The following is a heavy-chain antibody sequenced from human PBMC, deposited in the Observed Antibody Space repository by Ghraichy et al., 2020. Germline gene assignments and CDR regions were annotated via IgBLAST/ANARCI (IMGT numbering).Heavy chain of an antibody. J-gene: IGHJ4*02. CDR3: AREVGASPDF. CDR2: INPNSGGT. Sequence: ASVKVSCKGSGFTFTNYYMHWVRQAPGQGLEWMGWINPNSGGTNYAQKFQGRVTMTRDTSISTAYMELSRLNSDDTAVYYCAREVGASPDFWGQGTLVTVSS. D-gene: IGHD1-26*01. CDR1: GFTFTNYY. V-gene: IGHV1-2*02.